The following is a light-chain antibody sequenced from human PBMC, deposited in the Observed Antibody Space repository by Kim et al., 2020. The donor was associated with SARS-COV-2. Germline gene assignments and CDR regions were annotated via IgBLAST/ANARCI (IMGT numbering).Light chain of an antibody. CDR2: GAS. Sequence: LSASVGDRVTITCQASQDISNYLNWLQQKPGKAPNLLIYGASDLQTGVPSRFSGGGSGTHFTLTISSLQPEDVATYYCQQYDFLYTFGQGTRLEI. CDR3: QQYDFLYT. V-gene: IGKV1-33*01. CDR1: QDISNY. J-gene: IGKJ2*01.